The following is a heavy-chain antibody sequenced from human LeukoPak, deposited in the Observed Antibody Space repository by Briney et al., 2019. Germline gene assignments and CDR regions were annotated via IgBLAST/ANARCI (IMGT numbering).Heavy chain of an antibody. CDR1: GFTVSSNY. V-gene: IGHV3-66*02. CDR3: AREPIYYYDSSGYVDA. D-gene: IGHD3-22*01. CDR2: IYSGGST. Sequence: PGGFLRLSCAASGFTVSSNYMSWVRQAPGKGLEWVSVIYSGGSTYYADSVKGRFTISRDNSKNTLYLQMNSLRAEDTAVYYCAREPIYYYDSSGYVDAWGQGTMVTVSS. J-gene: IGHJ3*01.